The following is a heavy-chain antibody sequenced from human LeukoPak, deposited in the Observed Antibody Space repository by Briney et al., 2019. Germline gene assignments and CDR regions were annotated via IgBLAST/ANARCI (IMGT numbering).Heavy chain of an antibody. CDR3: TRGPVLYYYYMDV. V-gene: IGHV3-49*04. CDR1: GFTFGDYA. J-gene: IGHJ6*03. Sequence: PGGSLRLSCTASGFTFGDYAMSWVRQAPGKGLEWVGFIRSKAYGGTTEYAASVKGRFTISRDDSKSIAYLQMNSLKTEDTAVYYCTRGPVLYYYYMDVWGKGTTVTVSS. CDR2: IRSKAYGGTT.